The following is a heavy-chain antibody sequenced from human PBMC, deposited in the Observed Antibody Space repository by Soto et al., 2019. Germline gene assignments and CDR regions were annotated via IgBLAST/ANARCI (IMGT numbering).Heavy chain of an antibody. CDR2: IYYSGST. D-gene: IGHD3-10*01. Sequence: SETLSLTCTVSGGSVSSGSYYWSWIRQPPGKGLEWIGYIYYSGSTNYNPSLKSRVTISVDTSKNQFSLKLSSVTAADTAVYYCARRVGYGSGSYTWFDPWGQGTLVTVSS. CDR1: GGSVSSGSYY. J-gene: IGHJ5*02. CDR3: ARRVGYGSGSYTWFDP. V-gene: IGHV4-61*01.